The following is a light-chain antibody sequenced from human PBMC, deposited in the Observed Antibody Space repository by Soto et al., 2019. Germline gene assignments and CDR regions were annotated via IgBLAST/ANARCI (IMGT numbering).Light chain of an antibody. V-gene: IGKV3-15*01. Sequence: VMTQSPATLSVSPGETVSLSCRASQSVNNNVAWYQQRPGQSPRLLIYVASTRATGIPARFSGSGFGTEFTFTITNLQSEDSAVYYCQQYHNRPPWTFGQGTKVEIK. CDR3: QQYHNRPPWT. CDR1: QSVNNN. CDR2: VAS. J-gene: IGKJ1*01.